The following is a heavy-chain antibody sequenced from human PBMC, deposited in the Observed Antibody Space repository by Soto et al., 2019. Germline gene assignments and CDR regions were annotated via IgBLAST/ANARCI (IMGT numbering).Heavy chain of an antibody. CDR3: AKDVTRVTTYYYYYYMDV. J-gene: IGHJ6*03. CDR1: GFTFSSYA. CDR2: ISGSGGST. Sequence: GSLILSCAASGFTFSSYAMSWVRQAPGKGLEWVSAISGSGGSTYYADSVKGRFTISRDNSKNTLYLQMNSLRAEDTAVYYCAKDVTRVTTYYYYYYMDVWGKGTTVTVSS. V-gene: IGHV3-23*01. D-gene: IGHD4-17*01.